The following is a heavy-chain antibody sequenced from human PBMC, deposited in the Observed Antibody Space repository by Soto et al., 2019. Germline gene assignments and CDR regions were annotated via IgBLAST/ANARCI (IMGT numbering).Heavy chain of an antibody. J-gene: IGHJ3*02. Sequence: PXESLKISCKGSGYSFTSYWIGWVRQMPGKGLEWMGIIYPGDSGTRYSPSFQGQVTISADKSISTAYLQWSSLKASDTAMYYCARRRRPRYYYDSSLGAFDIWGQGTMVTVSS. CDR2: IYPGDSGT. V-gene: IGHV5-51*01. CDR1: GYSFTSYW. D-gene: IGHD3-22*01. CDR3: ARRRRPRYYYDSSLGAFDI.